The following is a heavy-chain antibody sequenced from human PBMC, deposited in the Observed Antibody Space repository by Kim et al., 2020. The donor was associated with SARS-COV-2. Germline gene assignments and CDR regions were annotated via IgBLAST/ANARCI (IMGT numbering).Heavy chain of an antibody. V-gene: IGHV3-30-3*01. Sequence: GGSLRLSCAASGFTFSSYAMHWVRQAPGKGLEWVAVISYDGSNKYYADSVKGRFTISRDNSKNTLYLQMNSLRAEDTAVYYCARDPPVGATTPDAFDIWGQGTMVTVSS. CDR3: ARDPPVGATTPDAFDI. CDR2: ISYDGSNK. J-gene: IGHJ3*02. D-gene: IGHD1-26*01. CDR1: GFTFSSYA.